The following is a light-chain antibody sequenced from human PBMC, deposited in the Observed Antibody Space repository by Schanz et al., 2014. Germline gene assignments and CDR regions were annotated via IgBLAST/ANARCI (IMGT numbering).Light chain of an antibody. CDR3: ATWDDSLNGVV. CDR1: SSNIGAGYD. J-gene: IGLJ7*01. CDR2: GIS. V-gene: IGLV1-40*01. Sequence: QSVLTQPPSVSGAPGQRVTISCAGSSSNIGAGYDVHWYQQRPGTAPKLLIYGISNRPSGVPARFFGSKSGTSASLAITGLQAEDEADYYCATWDDSLNGVVFGGGTQLTVL.